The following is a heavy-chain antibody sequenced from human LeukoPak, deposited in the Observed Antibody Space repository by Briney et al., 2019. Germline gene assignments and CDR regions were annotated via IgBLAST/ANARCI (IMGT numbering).Heavy chain of an antibody. D-gene: IGHD6-19*01. Sequence: SETLSLTCTVSGGSISSYYWTWIRQPAGKGLEWIGRIYASGSTNHNPSLKSRVTMSVDPSKNQFSLRLNSVTAADTAVYYCASPGYSSGWYAFDIWGQGTMVTVSS. CDR2: IYASGST. CDR3: ASPGYSSGWYAFDI. J-gene: IGHJ3*02. CDR1: GGSISSYY. V-gene: IGHV4-4*07.